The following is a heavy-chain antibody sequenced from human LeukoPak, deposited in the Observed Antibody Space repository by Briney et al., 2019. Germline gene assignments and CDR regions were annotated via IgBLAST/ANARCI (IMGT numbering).Heavy chain of an antibody. Sequence: GGSLRLSYAASGFTFSTYSMNWVRQAPGKGLEWVSSISSSSSYIYYADSVKGRFTISRDNAKNSLYLQMNSLRAEDTAVYYCARDRESSSWFDYWGQGTLVTVSS. V-gene: IGHV3-21*01. J-gene: IGHJ4*02. D-gene: IGHD6-13*01. CDR1: GFTFSTYS. CDR2: ISSSSSYI. CDR3: ARDRESSSWFDY.